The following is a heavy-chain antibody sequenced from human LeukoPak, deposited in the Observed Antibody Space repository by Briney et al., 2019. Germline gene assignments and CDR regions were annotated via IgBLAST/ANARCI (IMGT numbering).Heavy chain of an antibody. V-gene: IGHV3-30-3*01. CDR3: AREERGSAVTTGEFFY. D-gene: IGHD4-17*01. CDR1: GFTFSSYA. J-gene: IGHJ4*02. CDR2: ISYDGSNK. Sequence: GGSLRLSCAASGFTFSSYAMHWVRQAPGKGLEWVEVISYDGSNKYYADSVKGRFTISRDNSKNTLYLQMNSLRAEDTAVYYCAREERGSAVTTGEFFYWGQGTLITVSS.